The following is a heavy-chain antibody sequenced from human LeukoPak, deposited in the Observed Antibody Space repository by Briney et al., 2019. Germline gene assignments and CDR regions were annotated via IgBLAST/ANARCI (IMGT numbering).Heavy chain of an antibody. Sequence: GASVKVSCKASGGTFNNYAINWVRQAPGQGLEWMGGIFPLFETTNYAQGFQGRVTITADDPTSTAYMELNSLTTEDTAVYYCARGRESHGHYFHFWGQGTLVTVSS. CDR1: GGTFNNYA. CDR2: IFPLFETT. D-gene: IGHD1-26*01. CDR3: ARGRESHGHYFHF. J-gene: IGHJ4*02. V-gene: IGHV1-69*13.